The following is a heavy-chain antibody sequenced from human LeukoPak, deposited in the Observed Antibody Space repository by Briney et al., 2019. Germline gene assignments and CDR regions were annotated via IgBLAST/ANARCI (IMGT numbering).Heavy chain of an antibody. V-gene: IGHV1-18*01. CDR1: GYTFTSYA. CDR2: ISAYNGNT. J-gene: IGHJ4*02. Sequence: ASVKVSCKASGYTFTSYAISWVRQAPGQGLEWMGWISAYNGNTNYAQKIQGRVTMTTDTSTSTAYMELRSLRSDDTAVYYCARSDRSGFYFDDYWGQGTLVPVSS. D-gene: IGHD3-22*01. CDR3: ARSDRSGFYFDDY.